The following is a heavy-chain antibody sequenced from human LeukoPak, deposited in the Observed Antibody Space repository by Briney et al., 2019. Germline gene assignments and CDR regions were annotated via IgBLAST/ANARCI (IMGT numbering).Heavy chain of an antibody. CDR1: GFTFGSYS. CDR2: ISSSSSYI. CDR3: ARDKDYDILTGYYIGAFDI. V-gene: IGHV3-21*01. J-gene: IGHJ3*02. Sequence: GGSLRLSCAASGFTFGSYSMNWVRQAPGKGLEWVSSISSSSSYIYYADSVKGRFTISRDNAKNSLYLQMNSLRAEDTAVYYCARDKDYDILTGYYIGAFDIWGQGTMVTVSS. D-gene: IGHD3-9*01.